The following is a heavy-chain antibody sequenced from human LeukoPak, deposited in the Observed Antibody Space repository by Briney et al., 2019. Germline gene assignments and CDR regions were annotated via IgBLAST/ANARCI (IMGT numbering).Heavy chain of an antibody. CDR1: GGSISSYY. Sequence: SETLSLTCTVSGGSISSYYWSWIRQPPGKGLEWIGYIYYSGSTNYNPSLKSRVTISVDTSKNQFSLKLSSVTAADTAVYYCARGTVVVADIYYYYYMDVWGKGTTVTISS. CDR2: IYYSGST. D-gene: IGHD2-15*01. J-gene: IGHJ6*03. CDR3: ARGTVVVADIYYYYYMDV. V-gene: IGHV4-59*08.